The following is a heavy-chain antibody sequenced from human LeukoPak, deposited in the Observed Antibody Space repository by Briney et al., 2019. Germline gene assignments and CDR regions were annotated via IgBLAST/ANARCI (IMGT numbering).Heavy chain of an antibody. D-gene: IGHD6-19*01. CDR1: GGSISSSSYY. CDR3: ARVGGGWKTDY. CDR2: IYYSGST. Sequence: SETLSLTCTASGGSISSSSYYWGWVRQPPGKGLEWIGSIYYSGSTYYNPSLKSRVTISVDTSKNQFSLKLSSVTAADTAVYYCARVGGGWKTDYWGQGTLVTVSS. V-gene: IGHV4-39*01. J-gene: IGHJ4*02.